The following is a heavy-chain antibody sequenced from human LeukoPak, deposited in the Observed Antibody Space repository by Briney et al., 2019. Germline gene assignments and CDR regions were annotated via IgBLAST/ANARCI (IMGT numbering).Heavy chain of an antibody. CDR3: AKDHETPIAFDY. CDR1: DFSFITYA. D-gene: IGHD2-15*01. J-gene: IGHJ4*02. Sequence: GGSLRLSCAGSDFSFITYAMSWVRQAPGKGLEWVSSITGRGDATYYADSVKGRFTISRDNSKNTLYLQMNSLRAEDTAVYYCAKDHETPIAFDYWGQGTLVTVSS. CDR2: ITGRGDAT. V-gene: IGHV3-23*01.